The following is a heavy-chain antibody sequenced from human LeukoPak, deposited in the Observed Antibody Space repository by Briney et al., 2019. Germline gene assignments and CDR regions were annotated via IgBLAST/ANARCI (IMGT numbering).Heavy chain of an antibody. Sequence: ESLKISCKGSVYSFTSYWFGWERQMPGKGLECMGIIYPGDSDTRYSPSFQGQVTISADKSISTAYLQWSSPKASDTAMYYCARLGTIFGVVIMWGQGTLVTVSS. CDR3: ARLGTIFGVVIM. J-gene: IGHJ4*02. CDR2: IYPGDSDT. V-gene: IGHV5-51*01. D-gene: IGHD3-3*01. CDR1: VYSFTSYW.